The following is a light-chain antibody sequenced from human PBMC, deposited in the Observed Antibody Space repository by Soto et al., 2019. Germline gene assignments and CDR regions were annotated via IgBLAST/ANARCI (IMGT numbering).Light chain of an antibody. CDR3: QQRSNWPPGEFT. Sequence: ENVLTQSPATLSLSPGERATLSCRASQSVSNSLAWYQQKPGQAPRLLIYDASNRATGIPARFSGSGSGTDFTLTISSLEPEDFAVYYCQQRSNWPPGEFTFGPGTRVDIK. J-gene: IGKJ3*01. CDR2: DAS. V-gene: IGKV3-11*01. CDR1: QSVSNS.